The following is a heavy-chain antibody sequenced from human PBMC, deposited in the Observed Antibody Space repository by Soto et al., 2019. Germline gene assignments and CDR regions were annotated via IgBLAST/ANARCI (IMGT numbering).Heavy chain of an antibody. CDR1: GFTFSSYE. D-gene: IGHD3-22*01. Sequence: GSLRLSCAASGFTFSSYEMNWVRQAPGKGLEWVSYISSSGSTIYYADSVKGRFTISRDNAKNSLYLQMNSLRAEDTAVYYCARVGNYYDSSGYPDYWGQGTLVTVSS. CDR3: ARVGNYYDSSGYPDY. V-gene: IGHV3-48*03. J-gene: IGHJ4*02. CDR2: ISSSGSTI.